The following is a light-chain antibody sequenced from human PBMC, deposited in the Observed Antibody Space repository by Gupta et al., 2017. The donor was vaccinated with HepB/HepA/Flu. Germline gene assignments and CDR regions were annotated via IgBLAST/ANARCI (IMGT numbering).Light chain of an antibody. CDR2: GAS. CDR3: QQYGSSPLYT. J-gene: IGKJ2*01. Sequence: NVLTQSPGTLSLSPGERVTLSCRTSQSLNNNYLAWYQQKPGQAPRLLIYGASTRATGISDRFSGSGSGTDFTLTISRQEPEDFAMYYCQQYGSSPLYTFGQGTKLEIK. CDR1: QSLNNNY. V-gene: IGKV3-20*01.